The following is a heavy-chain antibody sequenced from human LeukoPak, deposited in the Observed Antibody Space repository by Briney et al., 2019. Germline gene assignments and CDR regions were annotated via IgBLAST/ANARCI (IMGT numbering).Heavy chain of an antibody. V-gene: IGHV4-59*08. Sequence: SETLSLTCTVSGGSISSYYWSWIRQPPGKGLEWIGYIYYSGSTNYNPSLKSRVTISVDTSKNQFSLKLSSVTAADTAVYYCARLGYYNRSGYYYTGAFHIWGQGTMVTVSS. CDR1: GGSISSYY. CDR2: IYYSGST. J-gene: IGHJ3*02. CDR3: ARLGYYNRSGYYYTGAFHI. D-gene: IGHD3-22*01.